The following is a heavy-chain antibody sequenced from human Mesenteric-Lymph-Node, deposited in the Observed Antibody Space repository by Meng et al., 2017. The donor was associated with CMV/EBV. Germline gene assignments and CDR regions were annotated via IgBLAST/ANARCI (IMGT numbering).Heavy chain of an antibody. CDR3: AKDPTGYSSSWPGPMDV. Sequence: GESLKISCAASGFTFDDYGMSWVRQAPGKGLEWVSAISGSGGSTYYADSVKGRFTISRDNSKNTLYLQMNSLRAEDTAVYYCAKDPTGYSSSWPGPMDVWGQGTTVTVSS. D-gene: IGHD6-13*01. CDR2: ISGSGGST. J-gene: IGHJ6*02. CDR1: GFTFDDYG. V-gene: IGHV3-23*01.